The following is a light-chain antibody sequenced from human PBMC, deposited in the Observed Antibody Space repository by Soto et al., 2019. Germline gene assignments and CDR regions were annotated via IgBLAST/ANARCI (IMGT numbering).Light chain of an antibody. CDR1: SSNFGAGYE. CDR2: NNL. CDR3: QSFDSSLRAYV. J-gene: IGLJ1*01. V-gene: IGLV1-40*01. Sequence: QSVLTQPPSVSGAPGQRVTISCTGSSSNFGAGYEVHWYKQLPGAAPTLVIFNNLNRPSGVPERFSGSKSGTSASLVISGLQAEDEADYYCQSFDSSLRAYVFGSGTMLTVL.